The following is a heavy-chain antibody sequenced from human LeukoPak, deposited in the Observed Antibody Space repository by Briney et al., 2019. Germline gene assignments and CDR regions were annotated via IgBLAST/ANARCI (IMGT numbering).Heavy chain of an antibody. D-gene: IGHD6-6*01. CDR1: GFPFSSYG. CDR2: IWSVGGAE. J-gene: IGHJ6*01. V-gene: IGHV3-33*06. Sequence: GRSLRLSRVASGFPFSSYGMHWVRQAPGKGLEWVAVIWSVGGAEYYADSVKGRFTISRDNSKNMLFLQMNSLRAEDTAVYYCAKVGIAARPGPLGLDVWGQGTTVTVSS. CDR3: AKVGIAARPGPLGLDV.